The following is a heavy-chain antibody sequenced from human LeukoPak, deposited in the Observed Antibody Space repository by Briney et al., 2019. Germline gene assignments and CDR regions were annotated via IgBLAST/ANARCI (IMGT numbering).Heavy chain of an antibody. Sequence: SVKVSCRASGGTFSSYAISWVRQAPGQGLEWMGGIIPIFGTANYAQKFQGRVTITADESTSTAYMELSSLRSEDTAVYYCASDLPWELLPRALDYWGQGTLVTVSS. D-gene: IGHD1-26*01. CDR1: GGTFSSYA. CDR2: IIPIFGTA. V-gene: IGHV1-69*13. J-gene: IGHJ4*02. CDR3: ASDLPWELLPRALDY.